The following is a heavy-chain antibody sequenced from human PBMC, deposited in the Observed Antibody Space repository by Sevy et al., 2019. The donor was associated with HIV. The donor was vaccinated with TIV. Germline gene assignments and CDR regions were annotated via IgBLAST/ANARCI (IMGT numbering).Heavy chain of an antibody. D-gene: IGHD3-3*01. V-gene: IGHV4-39*01. CDR1: GGSMSSSSYY. CDR2: IYYSRST. J-gene: IGHJ4*02. Sequence: SETLSLTCAVSGGSMSSSSYYWGWIRQPPGKGLEWIGSIYYSRSTYYNPSLKSRVTISVDTSKNQFSLKLSSVTAADTAVYYCARSTYYDFWSGYYYFDYWGQGTLVTVSS. CDR3: ARSTYYDFWSGYYYFDY.